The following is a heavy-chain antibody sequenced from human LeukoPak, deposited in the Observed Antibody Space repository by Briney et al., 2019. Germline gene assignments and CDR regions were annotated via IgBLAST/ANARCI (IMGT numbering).Heavy chain of an antibody. Sequence: GASVKVSCKASGYTFTSYGINWVRQAPGQGLEWMGWINPNSDGTNYAQKFQGRVTMTRDTSISTAYMELSRLRSDDTAVDYCARIDYGDYFDYWGQGTLVTVSS. D-gene: IGHD4-17*01. V-gene: IGHV1-2*02. CDR1: GYTFTSYG. CDR2: INPNSDGT. CDR3: ARIDYGDYFDY. J-gene: IGHJ4*02.